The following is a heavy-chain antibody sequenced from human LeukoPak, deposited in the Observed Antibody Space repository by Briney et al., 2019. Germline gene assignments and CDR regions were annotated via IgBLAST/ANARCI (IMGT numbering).Heavy chain of an antibody. V-gene: IGHV3-23*01. J-gene: IGHJ5*02. CDR3: AKESYYDILTGYLT. CDR2: ISGSGGST. CDR1: GFTFSSYA. Sequence: TGGSLRLSCAASGFTFSSYAMSWVRQAPGKGLEWVSAISGSGGSTYYADSVMGRFTISRDNSKNTLYLQMNSLRAEDTAVYYCAKESYYDILTGYLTWGQGTLVTVSS. D-gene: IGHD3-9*01.